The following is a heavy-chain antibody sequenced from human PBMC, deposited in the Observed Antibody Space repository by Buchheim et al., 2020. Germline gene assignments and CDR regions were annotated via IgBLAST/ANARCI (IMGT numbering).Heavy chain of an antibody. V-gene: IGHV3-48*01. CDR1: GFSFSSYT. Sequence: EVQLVESGGGLVQPGGSLRLSCAASGFSFSSYTMNWVRQAPGKGLEWVSYIGSSGSAKYYADSVKGRFTILRDNDNNPLYLQMNSLRVEDTAVYYCARSRTAGTYYFDYWGQGAL. D-gene: IGHD6-19*01. CDR2: IGSSGSAK. J-gene: IGHJ4*02. CDR3: ARSRTAGTYYFDY.